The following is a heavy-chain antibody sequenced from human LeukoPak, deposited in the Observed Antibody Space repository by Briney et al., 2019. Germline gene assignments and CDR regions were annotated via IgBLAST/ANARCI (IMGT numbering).Heavy chain of an antibody. V-gene: IGHV4-39*01. CDR1: SGSISSSSAY. D-gene: IGHD5-18*01. J-gene: IGHJ4*02. CDR3: VSPRGFSYGYFDY. CDR2: IYYSKNT. Sequence: SETLSLTCTVSSGSISSSSAYWGWIRQPPGKGLEWIGSIYYSKNTYYNPSLKSRVTISADTSRNQFPLTLGSVSATHTAVYYCVSPRGFSYGYFDYWGQGTLVTVSS.